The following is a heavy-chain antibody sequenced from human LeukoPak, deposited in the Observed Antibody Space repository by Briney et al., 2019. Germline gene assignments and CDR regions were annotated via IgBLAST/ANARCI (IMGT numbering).Heavy chain of an antibody. Sequence: PGRSLRLSCAASGFTFSSYAMHWVRQAPGKGLEWVAVISYDGSNKYYADSVKGRFTISRDNSKDTLYLQMNSLRAEDTAVYYCARAQGSLDGDYFDAFDIWGQGTMVTVSS. CDR1: GFTFSSYA. D-gene: IGHD4-17*01. J-gene: IGHJ3*02. CDR2: ISYDGSNK. V-gene: IGHV3-30-3*01. CDR3: ARAQGSLDGDYFDAFDI.